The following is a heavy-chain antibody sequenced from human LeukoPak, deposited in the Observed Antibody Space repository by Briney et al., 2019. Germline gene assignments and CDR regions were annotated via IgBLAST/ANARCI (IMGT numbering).Heavy chain of an antibody. J-gene: IGHJ4*02. CDR1: GGSISSYY. CDR3: ARQRGYYDFSYLYYFDY. Sequence: SETLSLTCTVSGGSISSYYWSWIRQPPGKGLEWIGYIYYSGSTNYNPSLKSRVTISVDTSKNQFSLKLSSVTAADTAVYYCARQRGYYDFSYLYYFDYWGRGTLVTVSS. CDR2: IYYSGST. V-gene: IGHV4-59*01. D-gene: IGHD3-22*01.